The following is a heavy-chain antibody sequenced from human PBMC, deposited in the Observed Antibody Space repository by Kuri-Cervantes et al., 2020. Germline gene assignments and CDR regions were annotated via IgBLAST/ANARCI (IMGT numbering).Heavy chain of an antibody. CDR2: IYYSGST. CDR3: ACYYDSSGYYDNDAFDI. Sequence: SETLSLTCTVSGGSISSYYWSWIRQPPGKGLEWIGYIYYSGSTYYNPSLKSRVTTSVDTSKNQFSLKLSSVTAADTAVYYCACYYDSSGYYDNDAFDIWGQGTMVTVSS. J-gene: IGHJ3*02. V-gene: IGHV4-59*04. D-gene: IGHD3-22*01. CDR1: GGSISSYY.